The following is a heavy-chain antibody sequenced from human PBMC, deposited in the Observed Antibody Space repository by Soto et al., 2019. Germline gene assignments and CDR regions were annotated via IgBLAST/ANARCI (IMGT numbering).Heavy chain of an antibody. CDR2: IYHSGST. V-gene: IGHV4-38-2*01. D-gene: IGHD4-17*01. CDR3: ATTETRSLGYYYYGMDV. Sequence: PTETLSLTCAVSGYSISSGYYWGCIRQPPGKGLEWIGSIYHSGSTYYNPSLRSRVTISVDTSKNQFSLKLSSVTAADTAVYYCATTETRSLGYYYYGMDVWGQGTTVTVSS. CDR1: GYSISSGYY. J-gene: IGHJ6*02.